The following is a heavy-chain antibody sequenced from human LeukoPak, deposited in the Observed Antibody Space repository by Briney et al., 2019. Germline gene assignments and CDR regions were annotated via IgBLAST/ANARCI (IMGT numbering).Heavy chain of an antibody. D-gene: IGHD3-10*01. CDR1: GYSFTSYW. CDR2: IYPGDSDT. J-gene: IGHJ5*02. Sequence: GESLKISCKGSGYSFTSYWIGWVRQMPGKGLEWMGIIYPGDSDTRYSPSFQGQVTISVDKSISTAYLQWSSLKASDTAMYYCARRGGSGSYYNWFDPWGQGTLVTVSS. CDR3: ARRGGSGSYYNWFDP. V-gene: IGHV5-51*01.